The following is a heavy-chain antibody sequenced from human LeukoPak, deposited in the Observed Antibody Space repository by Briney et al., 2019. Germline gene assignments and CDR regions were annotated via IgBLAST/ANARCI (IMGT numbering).Heavy chain of an antibody. Sequence: SETLSLTCAVYGGSFSGYYWSWIRQPPGKGLEWIGEINHSGSTNYNPSLKSRLTMSVDTSKNQFSLRLSSVTAADTAVYFCARAGQYYHDSSGYFPDYWGQGTLVTVSS. CDR2: INHSGST. CDR1: GGSFSGYY. V-gene: IGHV4-34*01. CDR3: ARAGQYYHDSSGYFPDY. D-gene: IGHD3-22*01. J-gene: IGHJ4*02.